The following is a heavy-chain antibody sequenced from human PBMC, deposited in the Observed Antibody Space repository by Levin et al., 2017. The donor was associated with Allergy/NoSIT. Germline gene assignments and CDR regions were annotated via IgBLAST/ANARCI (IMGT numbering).Heavy chain of an antibody. CDR2: IGITGDT. CDR1: GFTFSSYD. Sequence: GESLKISCAASGFTFSSYDMHWVRHPTRKGLEWVSTIGITGDTYYPGSVKGRFTISRENAENSLYLQMNSLRAGDTAVYYCARGSPSGPGLRFLPHGAKNWYFDIWGRGTLVTVSS. CDR3: ARGSPSGPGLRFLPHGAKNWYFDI. D-gene: IGHD3-3*01. J-gene: IGHJ2*01. V-gene: IGHV3-13*01.